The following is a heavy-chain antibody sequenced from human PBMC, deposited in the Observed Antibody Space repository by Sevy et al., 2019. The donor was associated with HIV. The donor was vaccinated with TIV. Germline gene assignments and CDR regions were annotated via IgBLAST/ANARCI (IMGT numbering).Heavy chain of an antibody. J-gene: IGHJ4*02. CDR1: GFIFSDYY. D-gene: IGHD3-22*01. CDR3: AGGAHYDDADWGFDY. CDR2: VSRGGYTI. Sequence: GGSLRLSCAASGFIFSDYYMAWVRQAPGKGLEWISYVSRGGYTIYYADSVEGRFSISRDDAKDSLFLQMDSLRAEDTAFYCCAGGAHYDDADWGFDYWGQGALVTVSS. V-gene: IGHV3-11*01.